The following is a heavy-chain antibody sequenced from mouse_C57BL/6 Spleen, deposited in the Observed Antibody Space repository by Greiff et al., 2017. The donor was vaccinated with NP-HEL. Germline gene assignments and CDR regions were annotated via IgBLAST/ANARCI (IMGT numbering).Heavy chain of an antibody. CDR1: GFTFSSYA. J-gene: IGHJ2*01. V-gene: IGHV5-4*01. Sequence: DVKLVESGGGLVKPGGSLKLSCAASGFTFSSYAMSWVRQTPEKRLEWVATISGGGSYTYYPDNVKGRFTISRDNAKNNLYLQMSHLKSEDTAMYYCARDGTASFDYWGQGTTLTVSS. CDR3: ARDGTASFDY. D-gene: IGHD3-3*01. CDR2: ISGGGSYT.